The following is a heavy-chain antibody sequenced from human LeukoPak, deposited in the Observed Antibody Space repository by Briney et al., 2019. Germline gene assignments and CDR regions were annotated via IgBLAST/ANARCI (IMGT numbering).Heavy chain of an antibody. Sequence: PGGSLRLSCAASGFTFSSYWMSWVRRAPGKGLEWVANIKQDGSEKDYVDSVKGRFTISSDNAKNSLYLQMDGLRAEDTAVYYCARPVDRGHYNWFDPWGQGTLVTVSS. CDR3: ARPVDRGHYNWFDP. J-gene: IGHJ5*02. D-gene: IGHD3-10*01. CDR2: IKQDGSEK. CDR1: GFTFSSYW. V-gene: IGHV3-7*04.